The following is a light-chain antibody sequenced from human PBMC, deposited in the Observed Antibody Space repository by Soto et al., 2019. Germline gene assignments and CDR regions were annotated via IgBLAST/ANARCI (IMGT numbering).Light chain of an antibody. J-gene: IGKJ2*01. CDR1: QSVSNNY. CDR2: GSS. Sequence: EVVLTQSPGTLSLSPGERATLSCRASQSVSNNYLAWHQQKPGQSPKLLLFGSSDRATGIPDRFSGSGSGTDFTLTISSLEPEDFAVYYCQQYGSSPPYTFGQGTKLEIK. CDR3: QQYGSSPPYT. V-gene: IGKV3-20*01.